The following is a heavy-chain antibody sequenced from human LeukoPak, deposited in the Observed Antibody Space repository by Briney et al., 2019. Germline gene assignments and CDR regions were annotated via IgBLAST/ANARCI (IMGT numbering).Heavy chain of an antibody. CDR1: GGSISSYY. Sequence: PSETLSLTCTVSGGSISSYYWSWIRQPPGKGLEWIGYIYYSGSTNYNPSLKSRVTISVDTSKNQFSLKLSSVTAADTAVYYCARGMRYFDWRYFDYWGQGTLVTVSS. CDR2: IYYSGST. D-gene: IGHD3-9*01. V-gene: IGHV4-59*01. J-gene: IGHJ4*02. CDR3: ARGMRYFDWRYFDY.